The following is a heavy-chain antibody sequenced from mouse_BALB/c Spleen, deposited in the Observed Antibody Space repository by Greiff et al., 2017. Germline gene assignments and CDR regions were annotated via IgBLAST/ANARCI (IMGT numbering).Heavy chain of an antibody. Sequence: VQRVESGAELARPGASVKLSCKASGYTFTSYWLQWVQQRPGQGLEWIGAIYPGDGDTRYTQKFKGKATLTADKSSSTAYLQLSRLAAEDSAVYYCARGRQLGGLDYWGQGTTLTVSS. CDR2: IYPGDGDT. CDR1: GYTFTSYW. D-gene: IGHD4-1*02. V-gene: IGHV1-87*01. CDR3: ARGRQLGGLDY. J-gene: IGHJ2*01.